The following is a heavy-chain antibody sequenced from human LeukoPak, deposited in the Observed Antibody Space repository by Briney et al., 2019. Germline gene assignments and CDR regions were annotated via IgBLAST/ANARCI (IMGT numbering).Heavy chain of an antibody. D-gene: IGHD6-19*01. V-gene: IGHV3-21*01. CDR1: GFTFSSYS. CDR3: ARDQDPAVAGILDY. J-gene: IGHJ4*02. Sequence: GGSLRLSCAASGFTFSSYSMNWVRQAPGKGLEWVSSISSSSSYINYADSVKGRFTISRDNAKNSLYLQMNSLRAEDTAVYYCARDQDPAVAGILDYWGQGTLVTVSS. CDR2: ISSSSSYI.